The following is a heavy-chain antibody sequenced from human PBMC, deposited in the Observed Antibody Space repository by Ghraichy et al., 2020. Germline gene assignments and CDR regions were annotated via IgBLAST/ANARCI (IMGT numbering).Heavy chain of an antibody. V-gene: IGHV1-3*01. J-gene: IGHJ4*02. D-gene: IGHD1-26*01. Sequence: ASVKVSCKASGYTFTSYAMHWVRQAPGQRLEWMGWINAGNGNTKYSQKFQGRVTITRDTSATTAYMELSSLRSEDTAVYYCARDGSGSYNDYWGQGTLVTVPS. CDR3: ARDGSGSYNDY. CDR1: GYTFTSYA. CDR2: INAGNGNT.